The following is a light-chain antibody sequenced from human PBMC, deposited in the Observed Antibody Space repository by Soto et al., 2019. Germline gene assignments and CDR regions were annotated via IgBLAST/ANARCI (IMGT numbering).Light chain of an antibody. CDR1: SGDLGGYNY. J-gene: IGLJ1*01. CDR3: NSYTNSNTLPV. CDR2: GVT. V-gene: IGLV2-14*03. Sequence: QSVLTLPASVPGSPGQSITISCTGASGDLGGYNYVSWYQQHPGKAPQLLIYGVTNRPSGVSNRFSGSKSGNTASLTISGLQADDEAEYYCNSYTNSNTLPVFGTGTKVTVL.